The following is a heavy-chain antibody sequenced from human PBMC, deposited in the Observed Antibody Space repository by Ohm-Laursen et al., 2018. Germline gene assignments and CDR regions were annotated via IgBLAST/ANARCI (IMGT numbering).Heavy chain of an antibody. Sequence: SLRLSCTASGFGFSSYAMNWVRQAPGKGLEWVSSISGSGGGTYYADSVKGRFTISRDNSKNTLYLQMNSLRAEDTAVYYCARVKATDFDYWGQGTLVTVSS. V-gene: IGHV3-23*01. CDR3: ARVKATDFDY. CDR2: ISGSGGGT. D-gene: IGHD1-26*01. CDR1: GFGFSSYA. J-gene: IGHJ4*02.